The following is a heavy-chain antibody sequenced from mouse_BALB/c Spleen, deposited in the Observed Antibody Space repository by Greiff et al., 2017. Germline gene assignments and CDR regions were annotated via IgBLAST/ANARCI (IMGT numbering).Heavy chain of an antibody. CDR3: ARDRGMITPYYAMDY. CDR2: IWGDGST. CDR1: GFSLTGYG. D-gene: IGHD2-10*02. J-gene: IGHJ4*01. Sequence: QVQLQQSGPGLVAPSQSLSITCTVSGFSLTGYGVNWVRQPPGKGLEWLGMIWGDGSTDYNSALKSRLSISKDNSKSQVFLKMNSLQTDDTARYYCARDRGMITPYYAMDYWGQGTSVTVSS. V-gene: IGHV2-6-7*01.